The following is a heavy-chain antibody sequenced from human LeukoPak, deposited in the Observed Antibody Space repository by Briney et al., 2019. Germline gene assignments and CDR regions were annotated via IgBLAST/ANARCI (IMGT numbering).Heavy chain of an antibody. Sequence: SETLSLTCTVSGGSISSYYWSWIRQPPGKGLEWIGYIYYSGSTNCNPSLKSRVTISVDTSKNQFSLKLSSVTAADTAVYYCARCPLVEGPYYYYGMDVWGQGTTVTVSS. V-gene: IGHV4-59*12. CDR1: GGSISSYY. D-gene: IGHD2-8*02. CDR2: IYYSGST. J-gene: IGHJ6*02. CDR3: ARCPLVEGPYYYYGMDV.